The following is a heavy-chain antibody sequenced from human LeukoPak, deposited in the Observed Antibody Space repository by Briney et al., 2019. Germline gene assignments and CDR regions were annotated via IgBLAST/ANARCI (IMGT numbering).Heavy chain of an antibody. CDR3: AKAPPYKKYFDY. V-gene: IGHV3-23*01. D-gene: IGHD1-1*01. J-gene: IGHJ4*02. Sequence: GGSLRLSCAASGFPFSNYAKSLVRQAPGKGLEWVSTISNSGDATYYADSVKGRFTISRDNSKNTLYLQMNSLRAEDTAVYYCAKAPPYKKYFDYWGQGTLVTVSS. CDR2: ISNSGDAT. CDR1: GFPFSNYA.